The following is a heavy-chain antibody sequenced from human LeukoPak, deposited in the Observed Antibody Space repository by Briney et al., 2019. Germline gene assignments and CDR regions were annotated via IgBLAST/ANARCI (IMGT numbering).Heavy chain of an antibody. J-gene: IGHJ5*02. CDR3: ARAPSITTIVVKNWFDP. D-gene: IGHD3-22*01. Sequence: ASVKVSCKASGDTFTGYYMHLVRQAPGQGLEWMGWINPNSGGTNYAQKFQGRVTMTRDTSISTAYMELSRLRSDDTAVYYCARAPSITTIVVKNWFDPWGQGTLVTVSS. CDR2: INPNSGGT. V-gene: IGHV1-2*02. CDR1: GDTFTGYY.